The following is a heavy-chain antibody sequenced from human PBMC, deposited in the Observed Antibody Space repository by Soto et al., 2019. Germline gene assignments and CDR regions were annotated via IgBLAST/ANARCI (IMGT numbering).Heavy chain of an antibody. CDR2: ISSSSSYI. V-gene: IGHV3-21*01. CDR1: GFTFSSYS. CDR3: ARETRFGELPKSKSYYYYYYMDV. Sequence: GGSLRLSCAASGFTFSSYSMNWVRQAPGKGLEWVSSISSSSSYIYYADSVKGRFTISRDNAKNSLYLQMNSLRAEDTAVYYCARETRFGELPKSKSYYYYYYMDVWGKGTTVTVSS. D-gene: IGHD3-10*01. J-gene: IGHJ6*03.